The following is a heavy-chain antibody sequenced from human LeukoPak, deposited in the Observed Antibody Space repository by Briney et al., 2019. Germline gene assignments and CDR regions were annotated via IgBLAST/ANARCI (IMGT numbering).Heavy chain of an antibody. Sequence: TSETLSLTCAVYGGSFSGDYWSWIRQPPGKGLEWIGDINRSGRAVYNTSLKSRVISVDTSKNQFSLKVNSVTAADTAVYYCARHKIVITMLGVHRWFDPWGQGTLVAVSS. CDR1: GGSFSGDY. CDR2: INRSGRA. D-gene: IGHD3-3*01. CDR3: ARHKIVITMLGVHRWFDP. J-gene: IGHJ5*02. V-gene: IGHV4-34*01.